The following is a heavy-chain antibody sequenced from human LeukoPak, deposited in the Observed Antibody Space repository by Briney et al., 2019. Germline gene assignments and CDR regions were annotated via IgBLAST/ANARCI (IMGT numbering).Heavy chain of an antibody. D-gene: IGHD3-16*02. CDR3: AKRAFIGGYYMDV. J-gene: IGHJ6*03. V-gene: IGHV3-23*01. CDR2: ISGSGGST. Sequence: GGTLRLSCAASGFTFSSYGMSWVRQAPGKGLEWVSAISGSGGSTYYADSVKGRFTISRDNSKNTLYLQMNSLRAEDTAVYYCAKRAFIGGYYMDVWGKGTTVTISS. CDR1: GFTFSSYG.